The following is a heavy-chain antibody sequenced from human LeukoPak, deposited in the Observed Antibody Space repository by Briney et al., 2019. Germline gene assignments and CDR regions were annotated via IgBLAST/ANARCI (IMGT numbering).Heavy chain of an antibody. CDR2: ISSNGGST. D-gene: IGHD6-13*01. CDR1: GFTFSSYG. Sequence: GSLRLSCPASGFTFSSYGMHWVRQAPGKGLEHVSAISSNGGSTYYADSVKGRFTISRDNSKNTVYLQMSSLRAEDTAVYYCVKNQYSSSWYSFDYWGQGTPVTVSS. CDR3: VKNQYSSSWYSFDY. J-gene: IGHJ4*02. V-gene: IGHV3-64D*09.